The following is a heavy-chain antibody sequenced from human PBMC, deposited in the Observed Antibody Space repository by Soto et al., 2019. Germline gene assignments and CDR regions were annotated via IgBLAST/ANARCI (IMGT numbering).Heavy chain of an antibody. D-gene: IGHD2-15*01. CDR2: IRSKAYGGTT. CDR1: GFTCGDYA. Sequence: AGGSLRLSCTASGFTCGDYAMSWFRQAPGKGLEWVGFIRSKAYGGTTEYAASVKGRFTISRDDSKSIAYLQMNSLKTEDTAVYYCTRVGVVVVAAPFWFDPWGQGTLVTVSS. J-gene: IGHJ5*02. V-gene: IGHV3-49*03. CDR3: TRVGVVVVAAPFWFDP.